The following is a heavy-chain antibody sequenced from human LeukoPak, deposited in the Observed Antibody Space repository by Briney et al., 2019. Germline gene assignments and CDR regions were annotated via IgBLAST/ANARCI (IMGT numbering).Heavy chain of an antibody. D-gene: IGHD2-8*01. CDR3: AREGYCTNGVCPNWFDP. V-gene: IGHV4-59*01. CDR1: GGPISNYY. CDR2: IYYSGST. Sequence: SETLSLTCTVSGGPISNYYWSWIRQPPGKGLEWIGYIYYSGSTNYNPSLRSRVTISVDTSKNQFSLKLTSVTAADTAVYFCAREGYCTNGVCPNWFDPWGRGTLVTVSS. J-gene: IGHJ5*02.